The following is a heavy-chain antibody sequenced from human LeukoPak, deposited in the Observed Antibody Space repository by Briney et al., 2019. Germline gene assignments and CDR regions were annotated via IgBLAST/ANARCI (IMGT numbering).Heavy chain of an antibody. CDR3: ARDSASSGCMDY. CDR2: IWYDGSNK. V-gene: IGHV3-33*01. Sequence: GRSLRLSCAASGLTFSSYGMHWVRQAPGKGLEWVAVIWYDGSNKYYADSVKGRFTISRDNSKNTLYLQMNSLRAEDTAVYYCARDSASSGCMDYWGQGTLVTVSS. J-gene: IGHJ4*02. D-gene: IGHD6-19*01. CDR1: GLTFSSYG.